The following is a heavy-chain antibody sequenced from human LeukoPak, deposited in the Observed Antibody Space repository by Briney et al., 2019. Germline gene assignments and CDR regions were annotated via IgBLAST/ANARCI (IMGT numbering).Heavy chain of an antibody. CDR1: GFTFGHSA. CDR2: ISSSGANT. CDR3: ARDIQSSY. J-gene: IGHJ4*02. V-gene: IGHV3-23*01. Sequence: QSGGSLRLSCAASGFTFGHSAMNWVRQAPGKGLEWVSLISSSGANTYYADSVKGRFTISRDNSKNTLFLQMNSLSVEDTALYYCARDIQSSYWGQGTLVTVSS.